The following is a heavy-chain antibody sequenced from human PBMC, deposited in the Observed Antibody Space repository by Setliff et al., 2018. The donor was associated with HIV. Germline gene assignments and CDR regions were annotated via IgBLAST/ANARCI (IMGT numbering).Heavy chain of an antibody. V-gene: IGHV3-23*01. CDR1: ELTFSNYA. J-gene: IGHJ4*02. CDR3: AKDKSYHDYIWGSSVLAY. Sequence: LRLSCAASELTFSNYAMTWVRQAPGKGLEWVSSLSGSGGSTYYADSVKGRFTISRDNSKNTLYLRMNSLRAEDTAIYYCAKDKSYHDYIWGSSVLAYWGQGTLVTVSS. CDR2: LSGSGGST. D-gene: IGHD3-16*01.